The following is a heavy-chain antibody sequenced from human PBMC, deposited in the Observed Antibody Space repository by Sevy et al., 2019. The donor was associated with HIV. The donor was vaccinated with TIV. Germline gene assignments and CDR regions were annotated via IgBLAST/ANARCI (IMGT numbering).Heavy chain of an antibody. CDR2: ISGSGRST. Sequence: GGSRRLSCAASGFTFSTYAMNWVRQAPGKGLEWVSSISGSGRSTYYADSVEGRFTISRHNSKNTLYLQMNSLRADDTAVYYCAKGYCSGGSCPRDYYYYGMDVWGQGTTVTVSS. V-gene: IGHV3-23*01. CDR3: AKGYCSGGSCPRDYYYYGMDV. J-gene: IGHJ6*02. D-gene: IGHD2-15*01. CDR1: GFTFSTYA.